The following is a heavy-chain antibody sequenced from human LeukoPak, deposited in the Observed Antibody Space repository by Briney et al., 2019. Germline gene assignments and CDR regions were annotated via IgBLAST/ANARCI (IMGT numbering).Heavy chain of an antibody. V-gene: IGHV4-4*02. CDR3: ARLSPSGGSSYGNAFDI. D-gene: IGHD1-26*01. Sequence: SETLSLTCAVSGGSISSSNWWSWVRQPPGKGLEWIGEIYHSGSTNYNPSLKSRVTISVDKSKNQFSLKLSSVTAADTAMYYCARLSPSGGSSYGNAFDIWGQGTMVTVSS. CDR1: GGSISSSNW. J-gene: IGHJ3*02. CDR2: IYHSGST.